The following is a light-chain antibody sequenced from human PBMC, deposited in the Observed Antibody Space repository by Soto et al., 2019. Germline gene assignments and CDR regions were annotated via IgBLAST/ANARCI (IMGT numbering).Light chain of an antibody. V-gene: IGKV3-11*01. CDR1: QSVSSY. CDR3: QQRSNWLLT. J-gene: IGKJ4*01. CDR2: DAS. Sequence: EIVLTQSPATLSLSPGERATLSCRASQSVSSYLAWCQQKPGQAPRLLIYDASNRAPGIPARFSGSGSGTDFTLTISSLEPEDFAVYYCQQRSNWLLTFGGGTKVEIK.